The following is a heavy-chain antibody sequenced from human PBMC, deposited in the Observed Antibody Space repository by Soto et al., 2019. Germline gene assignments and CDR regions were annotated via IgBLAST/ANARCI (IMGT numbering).Heavy chain of an antibody. Sequence: QVQLVQSGAEVKKPGSSVKVSCKASGGTFSSYAISWVRQAPGQGLEWMGGIIPIFGTANYAQKFQGRVTITADESTSTAYMEQSSLRSEDTAVYYCARCAPLGWELLCGAFDIWGQGTMVTVSS. D-gene: IGHD1-26*01. CDR3: ARCAPLGWELLCGAFDI. CDR2: IIPIFGTA. CDR1: GGTFSSYA. V-gene: IGHV1-69*01. J-gene: IGHJ3*02.